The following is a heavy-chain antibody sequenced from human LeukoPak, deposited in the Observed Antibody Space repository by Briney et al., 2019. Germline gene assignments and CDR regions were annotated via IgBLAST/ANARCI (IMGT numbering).Heavy chain of an antibody. CDR2: INPSGGST. Sequence: ASVKVSCKASGYTFTSYYMHWVRQAPGQGLEWMGIINPSGGSTSYAQNFQGRVTMTRDTSTSTVYMELSSLRSEDTAVYYCARGGKIFGVGTEAMDVWGKGTTVTVSS. CDR3: ARGGKIFGVGTEAMDV. V-gene: IGHV1-46*01. J-gene: IGHJ6*03. D-gene: IGHD3-3*01. CDR1: GYTFTSYY.